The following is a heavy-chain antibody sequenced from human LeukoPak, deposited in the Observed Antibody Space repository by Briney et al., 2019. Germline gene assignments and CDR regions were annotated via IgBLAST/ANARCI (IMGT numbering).Heavy chain of an antibody. V-gene: IGHV3-30*18. CDR2: ISYDASNK. J-gene: IGHJ6*04. Sequence: GRSLRLSCAASGFTFNSYGMHWVRQAPGKGLEWLAVISYDASNKYYADSVKGRFTISRDNSKNTLYLQMNSLRAEDTAVYYCAKDLGGGITMVRGVIGMDAWGKGTTVTVSS. CDR3: AKDLGGGITMVRGVIGMDA. D-gene: IGHD3-10*01. CDR1: GFTFNSYG.